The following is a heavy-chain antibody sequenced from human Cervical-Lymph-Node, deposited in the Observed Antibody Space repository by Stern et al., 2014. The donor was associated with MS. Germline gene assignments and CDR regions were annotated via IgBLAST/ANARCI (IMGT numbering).Heavy chain of an antibody. Sequence: VQLVESGGGVVQPGRPLRLSCVVSGVTFSSYAMHWVRQAPGKGLEWAAVITHDGTYVHCADSVKGRYIISRDNSQNMLFLNINSLQTEDTAVYFCVKDRAAYYQSSGSYRSRYGMDVWGQGTTVIVSS. CDR2: ITHDGTYV. D-gene: IGHD3-10*01. CDR3: VKDRAAYYQSSGSYRSRYGMDV. CDR1: GVTFSSYA. J-gene: IGHJ6*02. V-gene: IGHV3-30*18.